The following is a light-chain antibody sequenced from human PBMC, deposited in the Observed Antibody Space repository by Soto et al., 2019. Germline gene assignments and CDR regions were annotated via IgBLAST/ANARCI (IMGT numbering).Light chain of an antibody. Sequence: EKVMTQSPATLSVSPGERATLSCRASQSISSNLAWYQQKPGLAPRLLIYSASTRATGIPARFSGSGSGTEFTLPISRLEPEDFAVYYCQQYGSSPWTFGQGTKVDIK. V-gene: IGKV3-15*01. CDR3: QQYGSSPWT. CDR1: QSISSN. CDR2: SAS. J-gene: IGKJ1*01.